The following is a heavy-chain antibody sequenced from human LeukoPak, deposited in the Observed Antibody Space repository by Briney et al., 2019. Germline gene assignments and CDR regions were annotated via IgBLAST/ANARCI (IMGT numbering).Heavy chain of an antibody. Sequence: GGSLRLSCAASGFTFSSYSMNWVRQAPGKGLEWVSYISSSSSTIYYADSVKGRFTISRDNAKNSLYLQMNSLRAEDTAVYYCARAETYYYGSGSYQKNWGQGTLVTVSS. J-gene: IGHJ4*02. CDR1: GFTFSSYS. CDR2: ISSSSSTI. V-gene: IGHV3-48*04. D-gene: IGHD3-10*01. CDR3: ARAETYYYGSGSYQKN.